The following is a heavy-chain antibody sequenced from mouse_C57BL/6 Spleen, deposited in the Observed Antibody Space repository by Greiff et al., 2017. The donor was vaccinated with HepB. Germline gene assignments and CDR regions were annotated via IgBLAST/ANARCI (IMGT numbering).Heavy chain of an antibody. D-gene: IGHD2-4*01. CDR1: GYTFTDYE. Sequence: VQLQQSGAELVRPGASVTLSCKASGYTFTDYEMHWVKQTPVHGLEWIGAIDPETGGTAYNQKFKGKAILTADKSSSTAYMELRSLTSEDSAVYYCTRGHDYGYWYFDVWGTGTTVTVSS. V-gene: IGHV1-15*01. CDR2: IDPETGGT. CDR3: TRGHDYGYWYFDV. J-gene: IGHJ1*03.